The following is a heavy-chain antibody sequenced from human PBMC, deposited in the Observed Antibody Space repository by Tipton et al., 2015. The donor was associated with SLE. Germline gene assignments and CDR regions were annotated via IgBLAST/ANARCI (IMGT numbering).Heavy chain of an antibody. D-gene: IGHD6-13*01. CDR1: GYSIISGYY. Sequence: TLSLTCTVSGYSIISGYYWGWIRQPPGKGLDWLGSSDPSASTYYNPSLKSRVTISVDTSQNQFSLKLSSVTAADTAVYYCATHSSRTADYWGQGTMVTVSS. J-gene: IGHJ4*02. CDR3: ATHSSRTADY. V-gene: IGHV4-38-2*02. CDR2: SDPSAST.